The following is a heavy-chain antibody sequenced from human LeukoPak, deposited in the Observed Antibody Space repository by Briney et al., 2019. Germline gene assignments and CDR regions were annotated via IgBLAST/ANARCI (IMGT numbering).Heavy chain of an antibody. CDR2: IYYSGST. J-gene: IGHJ6*02. CDR1: GGSISSGGYY. CDR3: ARSQEMATSWTRYYYGMDV. D-gene: IGHD5-24*01. Sequence: SETLSLTCTVSGGSISSGGYYWSWIRQHPGKGLEWIGYIYYSGSTYYNPSLKSRVTISVDTSKNQFSLKLSSVTAADTAVYYCARSQEMATSWTRYYYGMDVWGQGATVTVSS. V-gene: IGHV4-31*03.